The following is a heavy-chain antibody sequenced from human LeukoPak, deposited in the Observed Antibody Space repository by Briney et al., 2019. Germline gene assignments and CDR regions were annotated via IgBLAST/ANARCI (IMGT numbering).Heavy chain of an antibody. D-gene: IGHD3-10*01. J-gene: IGHJ4*02. CDR2: MNPNSGNT. Sequence: GASVKVSSKASGYTFTSSDINWVRQATGQGLEWMGWMNPNSGNTGYAQKFQGRVTMTRNTSISTAYMELSSLRSEDTAVYYCARTVAGSRQFDSWGQGTLATVSS. CDR1: GYTFTSSD. CDR3: ARTVAGSRQFDS. V-gene: IGHV1-8*01.